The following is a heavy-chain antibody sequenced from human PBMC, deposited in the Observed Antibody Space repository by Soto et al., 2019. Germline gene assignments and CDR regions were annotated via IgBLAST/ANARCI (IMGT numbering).Heavy chain of an antibody. CDR1: GFTFSTYG. Sequence: HPGGSLRLSCAASGFTFSTYGFHWVRQAPGKAPEWVAGLLAATNKDYYADSVKGRFTISRDNSKNIFYLQMNSLRDEDTAIYFCAKDDGQGYWGQGTLVTVSS. J-gene: IGHJ4*02. CDR3: AKDDGQGY. V-gene: IGHV3-30*18. CDR2: LLAATNKD.